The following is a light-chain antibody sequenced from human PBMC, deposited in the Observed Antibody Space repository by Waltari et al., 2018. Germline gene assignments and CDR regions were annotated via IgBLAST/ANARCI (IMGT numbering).Light chain of an antibody. CDR2: GAS. V-gene: IGKV3-20*01. CDR1: QTVTYNF. CDR3: QQYDGLVLT. Sequence: EILLTQSPGTLSLSPGERATLSCRASQTVTYNFLNWYQQKPGQAPRLLIHGASSRATGIPDRFSCSGSGTDFTLTISRLEPDDFAVYYCQQYDGLVLTFGGGTKVEI. J-gene: IGKJ4*01.